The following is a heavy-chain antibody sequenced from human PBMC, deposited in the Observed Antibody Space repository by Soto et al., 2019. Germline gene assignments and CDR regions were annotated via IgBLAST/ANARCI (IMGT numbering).Heavy chain of an antibody. Sequence: SLRLACVVSGFPSDSYGIHWIRRAPAKGLEWVATIGFAGNNKYYADSVKGRFTISRDNSKNTLYLQMNSLRAEDTAVYYCARESRSPGSYSGSHRGRFDPWGQGTLVTVSS. V-gene: IGHV3-33*01. CDR1: GFPSDSYG. CDR2: IGFAGNNK. D-gene: IGHD1-26*01. J-gene: IGHJ5*02. CDR3: ARESRSPGSYSGSHRGRFDP.